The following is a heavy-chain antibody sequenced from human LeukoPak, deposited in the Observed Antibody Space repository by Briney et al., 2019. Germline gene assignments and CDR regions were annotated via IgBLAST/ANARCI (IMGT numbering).Heavy chain of an antibody. J-gene: IGHJ5*02. D-gene: IGHD3-3*01. CDR1: GGSFSGYY. CDR3: AKGGNLLRFLEWLYHLGWFDP. Sequence: PSETLSLTCAVYGGSFSGYYWRWIRQPPGKGLEWVGEIKHCGSTNYNPTLKRRVHISVNTSKKQFSLKRIARPAADTPVYLFAKGGNLLRFLEWLYHLGWFDPWGQGTLVTVSS. V-gene: IGHV4-34*01. CDR2: IKHCGST.